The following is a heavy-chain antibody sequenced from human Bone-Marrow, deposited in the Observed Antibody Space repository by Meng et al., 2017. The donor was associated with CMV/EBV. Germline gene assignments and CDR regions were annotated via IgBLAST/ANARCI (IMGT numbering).Heavy chain of an antibody. V-gene: IGHV3-11*06. J-gene: IGHJ4*02. CDR2: ISSSSSYT. Sequence: FAASGLPFSDYSMSWFRQAPGKGLEWVSYISSSSSYTNYADSVKGRFTISRDNAKNSLYLQMNSLRAEDTAVYYCARGNTAMGILDYWGQGTLVTVSS. CDR1: GLPFSDYS. CDR3: ARGNTAMGILDY. D-gene: IGHD5-18*01.